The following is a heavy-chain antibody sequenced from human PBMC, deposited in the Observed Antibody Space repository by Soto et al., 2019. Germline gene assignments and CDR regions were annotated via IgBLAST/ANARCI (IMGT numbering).Heavy chain of an antibody. CDR3: AKDSNKYSSSLRGRYFDY. J-gene: IGHJ4*02. V-gene: IGHV3-23*01. CDR1: GFPFSSYV. CDR2: ISGGGSNT. Sequence: PGGSLRLSCAASGFPFSSYVMSWVRQDPGKGLEWVSGISGGGSNTFYADPVKGRFTISRDNSKNTLLLQMNSLGAEDTAVYYCAKDSNKYSSSLRGRYFDYWGQGIGVTVSS. D-gene: IGHD4-4*01.